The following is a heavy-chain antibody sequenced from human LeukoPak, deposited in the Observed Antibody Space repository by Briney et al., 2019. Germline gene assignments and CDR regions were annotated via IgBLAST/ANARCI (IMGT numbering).Heavy chain of an antibody. D-gene: IGHD2-2*01. Sequence: GGSLRLSCAASGFTFSSNYMSWVRQAPGKGLEWVSVIYSGGSTYYADSVKGRFTISRDNSKNTLYLQMNSLRAEDTAVYYCARGVPAAIYYFDYWGQGTLVTVSS. CDR3: ARGVPAAIYYFDY. V-gene: IGHV3-66*01. CDR2: IYSGGST. CDR1: GFTFSSNY. J-gene: IGHJ4*02.